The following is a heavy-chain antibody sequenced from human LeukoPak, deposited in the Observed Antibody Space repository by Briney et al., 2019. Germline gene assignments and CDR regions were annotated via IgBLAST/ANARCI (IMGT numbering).Heavy chain of an antibody. CDR2: INPNSGGT. CDR1: GYTFTGYY. Sequence: GASVKVSCKASGYTFTGYYMHWVRQAPGQGLEWMGLINPNSGGTNYAQKVQGRFTMTRDTSISTAYMELNRLRADDTAVYYCGGGGGNNKRDLYYFDYWGKGTLVPVS. D-gene: IGHD5-24*01. J-gene: IGHJ4*02. V-gene: IGHV1-2*02. CDR3: GGGGGNNKRDLYYFDY.